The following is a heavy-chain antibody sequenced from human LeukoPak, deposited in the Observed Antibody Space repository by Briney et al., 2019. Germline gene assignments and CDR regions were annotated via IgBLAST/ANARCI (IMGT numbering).Heavy chain of an antibody. CDR1: GGSISSGSYY. CDR2: IYTSGST. J-gene: IGHJ6*03. V-gene: IGHV4-61*02. CDR3: ARDKSVVPAAIPYYYYYYMDV. D-gene: IGHD2-2*01. Sequence: PSQTLSLTCTVSGGSISSGSYYWSWIRQPAGKGLERIGRIYTSGSTNYNPSLKSRVTISVDTSKNQFSLKLSSVTAADTAVYYCARDKSVVPAAIPYYYYYYMDVWGKGTTVTVSS.